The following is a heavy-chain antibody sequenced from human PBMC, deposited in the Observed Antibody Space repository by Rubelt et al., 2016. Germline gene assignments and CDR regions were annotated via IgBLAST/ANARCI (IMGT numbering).Heavy chain of an antibody. CDR2: INHSGST. D-gene: IGHD1-26*01. J-gene: IGHJ6*02. Sequence: QVQLQQWGAGLLKPSETLSLTCAVYGGSFSGYYWSWIRQPPGKGLEWIGEINHSGSTNYNPSLKSRVTISVDTSKNQFSRKLSSVTAPDTAGYDCARGRYLRAYSGSYYGLNYYGMDVWGQGTTVTVSS. CDR3: ARGRYLRAYSGSYYGLNYYGMDV. V-gene: IGHV4-34*01. CDR1: GGSFSGYY.